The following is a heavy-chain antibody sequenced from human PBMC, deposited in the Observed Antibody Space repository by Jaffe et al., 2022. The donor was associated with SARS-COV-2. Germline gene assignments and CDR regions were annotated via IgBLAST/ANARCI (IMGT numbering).Heavy chain of an antibody. CDR2: IYYSGST. J-gene: IGHJ6*02. Sequence: QVQLQESGPGLVKPSETLSLTCTVSGGSISSYYWSWIRQPPGKGLEWIGYIYYSGSTNYNPSLKSRVTISVDTSKNQFSLKLSSVTAADTAVYYCARVAGSSWSESAQDYYYYGMDVWGQGTTVTVSS. CDR3: ARVAGSSWSESAQDYYYYGMDV. D-gene: IGHD6-13*01. CDR1: GGSISSYY. V-gene: IGHV4-59*01.